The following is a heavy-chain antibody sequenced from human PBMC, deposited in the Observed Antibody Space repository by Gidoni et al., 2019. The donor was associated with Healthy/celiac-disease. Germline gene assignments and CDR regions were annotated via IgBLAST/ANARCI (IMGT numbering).Heavy chain of an antibody. CDR3: AHRRPYYDYVWGSYRPGRGSFDY. D-gene: IGHD3-16*02. Sequence: QITLKESGPTLVKPTQTLTLTCTFSGFSLSTSGVGVGWIRQPPGKALEWLALIYWDDDKRYSPSLKSRLTITKDTSKNQVVLTMTNMDPVDTATYYCAHRRPYYDYVWGSYRPGRGSFDYWGQGTLVTVSS. V-gene: IGHV2-5*02. CDR1: GFSLSTSGVG. CDR2: IYWDDDK. J-gene: IGHJ4*02.